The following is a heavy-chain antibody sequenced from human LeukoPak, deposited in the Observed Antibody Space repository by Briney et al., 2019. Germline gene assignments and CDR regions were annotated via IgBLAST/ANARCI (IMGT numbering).Heavy chain of an antibody. Sequence: SETLSLTCTVSGGSISGSSYSWGWIRQPLGKGLEWIGSISYSGNTYYSPSLKSRVTISIDTSKNQFSLKLSSVTAADTAVYYCARLRGIILGALLHYYFDYWGQGTLVSVSS. D-gene: IGHD1-26*01. CDR3: ARLRGIILGALLHYYFDY. CDR2: ISYSGNT. V-gene: IGHV4-39*01. J-gene: IGHJ4*02. CDR1: GGSISGSSYS.